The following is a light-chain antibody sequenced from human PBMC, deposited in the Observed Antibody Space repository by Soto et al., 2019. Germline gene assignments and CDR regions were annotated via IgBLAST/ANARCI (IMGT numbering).Light chain of an antibody. J-gene: IGLJ1*01. CDR1: SSDVGAYDF. Sequence: QSALTQPASVSGSPGQSITISCTGTSSDVGAYDFVSWYQHSPGKAPKLVTFDVTHRPPGISDRFSGSKSANTASLTISGLQPEDEADYYCSSFSSSSTPYVFGTGTKLTVL. CDR2: DVT. CDR3: SSFSSSSTPYV. V-gene: IGLV2-14*01.